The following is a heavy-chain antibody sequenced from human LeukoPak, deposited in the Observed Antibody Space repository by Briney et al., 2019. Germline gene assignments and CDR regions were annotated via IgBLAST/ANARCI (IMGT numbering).Heavy chain of an antibody. V-gene: IGHV1-18*01. CDR2: ISAYNGNT. CDR1: GYTFTSYG. Sequence: GASVNVSCKASGYTFTSYGISWVRQAPGQGLEWMGWISAYNGNTNYAQKLQGRVTMTTDTSTSTAYMELRSLRSDDTAVYYCASGYCSSTSCYPDYWGQGTLVTVSS. J-gene: IGHJ4*02. CDR3: ASGYCSSTSCYPDY. D-gene: IGHD2-2*01.